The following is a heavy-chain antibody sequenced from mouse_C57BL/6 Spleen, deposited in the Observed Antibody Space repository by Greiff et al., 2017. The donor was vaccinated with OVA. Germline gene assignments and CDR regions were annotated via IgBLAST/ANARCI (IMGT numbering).Heavy chain of an antibody. J-gene: IGHJ2*01. CDR3: ARANYGSSFRAFDY. V-gene: IGHV1-55*01. Sequence: QVQLQQPGAELVKPGASVKMSCKASGYTFTSYWITWVKQRPGQGLEWIGDIYPGSGSTNYNEKFKSKATLTVDTSSSTAYMQLSSLTSEDSAVYYCARANYGSSFRAFDYWGQGTTLTVSS. CDR2: IYPGSGST. CDR1: GYTFTSYW. D-gene: IGHD1-1*01.